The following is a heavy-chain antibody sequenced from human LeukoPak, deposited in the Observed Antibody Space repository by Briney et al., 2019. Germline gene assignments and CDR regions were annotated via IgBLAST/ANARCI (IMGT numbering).Heavy chain of an antibody. CDR3: ARDRRDVGYCSGGSCYPIDY. CDR1: GGSISSYY. CDR2: IYYSGST. J-gene: IGHJ4*02. V-gene: IGHV4-39*07. Sequence: SETLSLTCTVSGGSISSYYWGWIRQPPGKGLEWIGSIYYSGSTYYNPSLKSRVTISVDTSKNQFSLKLSSVAAADTAVYYCARDRRDVGYCSGGSCYPIDYWGQGTLVTVSS. D-gene: IGHD2-15*01.